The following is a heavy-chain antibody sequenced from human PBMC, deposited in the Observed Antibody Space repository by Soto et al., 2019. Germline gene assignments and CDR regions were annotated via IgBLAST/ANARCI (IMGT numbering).Heavy chain of an antibody. J-gene: IGHJ6*02. CDR1: GYTFTSYA. Sequence: ASVKVSCKASGYTFTSYAMHWVRQAPGQRLEWMGWINAGNGNTKYSQKFQGRVTITRDTSASTAYMELSSLRSEDTAVYYCARDDSYSDYYYGMVVWGQGTTVTVSS. V-gene: IGHV1-3*01. CDR2: INAGNGNT. D-gene: IGHD3-10*01. CDR3: ARDDSYSDYYYGMVV.